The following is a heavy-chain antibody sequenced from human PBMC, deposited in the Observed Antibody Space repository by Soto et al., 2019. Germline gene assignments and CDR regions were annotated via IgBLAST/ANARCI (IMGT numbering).Heavy chain of an antibody. CDR2: INPNSGGT. Sequence: GASVKVSCKASGYTFTGYFIHWVRQAPGQGLEWMGWINPNSGGTNFAQKFQGRVTMTRDTSISTAYLELSSLKSDDTAVYFCARGWELVMGANYWGQGTLVTVSS. V-gene: IGHV1-2*02. J-gene: IGHJ4*02. CDR1: GYTFTGYF. D-gene: IGHD1-26*01. CDR3: ARGWELVMGANY.